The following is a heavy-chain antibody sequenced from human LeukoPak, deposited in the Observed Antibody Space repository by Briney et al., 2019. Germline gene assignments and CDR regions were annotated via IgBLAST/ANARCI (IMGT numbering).Heavy chain of an antibody. CDR1: GGSFSGYY. Sequence: SGTLSLTCTVCGGSFSGYYWRYIRQPPGKGLEWIGEINHSGSTNYNPSLKSRVTISVDTSKNQFSLKLSSVTAADTAVYYCARYPVTTLDPWGQGTLVTVSS. J-gene: IGHJ5*02. V-gene: IGHV4-34*01. CDR3: ARYPVTTLDP. D-gene: IGHD4-17*01. CDR2: INHSGST.